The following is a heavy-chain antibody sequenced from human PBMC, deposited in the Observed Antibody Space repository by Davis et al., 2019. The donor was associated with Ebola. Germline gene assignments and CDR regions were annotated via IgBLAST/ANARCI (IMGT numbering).Heavy chain of an antibody. J-gene: IGHJ6*02. Sequence: GESLKISCAASGFTFSTYSMSWVRQAPGKGLEWVSSISSDSDYIYYADSAKGRFTISRDNAKNSLYLQMNSLRAEDTAVYYSARDRPLDFFFGDYYGMDVWGQGTTVTVSS. V-gene: IGHV3-21*01. D-gene: IGHD3-16*01. CDR2: ISSDSDYI. CDR3: ARDRPLDFFFGDYYGMDV. CDR1: GFTFSTYS.